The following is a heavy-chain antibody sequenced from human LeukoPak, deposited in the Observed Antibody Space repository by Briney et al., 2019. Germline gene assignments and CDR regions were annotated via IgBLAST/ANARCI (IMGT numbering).Heavy chain of an antibody. CDR2: INHSGST. CDR3: ARAETITMVRGVIIPSDY. J-gene: IGHJ4*02. D-gene: IGHD3-10*01. Sequence: RPSETLSLTCAVYGGSFSGYYRSWIRQPPGKGLDWIGEINHSGSTNYNPSLKSRVTISVDTSKNQFSLKLSSVTAADTAVYYCARAETITMVRGVIIPSDYWGQGTLVTVSS. V-gene: IGHV4-34*01. CDR1: GGSFSGYY.